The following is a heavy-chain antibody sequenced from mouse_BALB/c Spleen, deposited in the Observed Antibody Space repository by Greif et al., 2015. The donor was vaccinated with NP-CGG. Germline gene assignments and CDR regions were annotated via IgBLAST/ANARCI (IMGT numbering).Heavy chain of an antibody. V-gene: IGHV5-17*02. CDR3: ARIGNYDYYYAMDY. CDR2: ISSGSSTI. Sequence: EVKLVESGGGLVQPGGSRKLSCAASGFTFSSFGMHWVRQAPEKGLEWVAYISSGSSTIYYADTVKGRFTISRDNPKNTLLLQMTSLRSEDTAMYYCARIGNYDYYYAMDYWGQGTSVTVSS. J-gene: IGHJ4*01. D-gene: IGHD2-1*01. CDR1: GFTFSSFG.